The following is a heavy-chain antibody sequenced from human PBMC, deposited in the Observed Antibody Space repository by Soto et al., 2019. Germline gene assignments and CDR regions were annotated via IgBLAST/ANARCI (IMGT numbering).Heavy chain of an antibody. CDR3: ARGEGHYDSSGYLSFDY. CDR1: GYTFTGYY. D-gene: IGHD3-22*01. V-gene: IGHV1-2*02. Sequence: AASVKVSCKASGYTFTGYYMHWVRQAPGQGLEWMGWINPNSGGTNYAQKFQGRVTMTRDTSISTAYMELSRLRSDDTAVYYCARGEGHYDSSGYLSFDYWGQGTLVTVSS. CDR2: INPNSGGT. J-gene: IGHJ4*02.